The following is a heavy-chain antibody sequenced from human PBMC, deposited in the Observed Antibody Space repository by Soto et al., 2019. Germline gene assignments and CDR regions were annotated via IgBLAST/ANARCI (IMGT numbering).Heavy chain of an antibody. Sequence: SVKVSFKASGFTLSSPTVHWVRQTRGQRLAWIGCIVVGSGNRNYAQKFQERVTITRDMSTSTAYMELSSLTSGDTAVYYCVADQGDTYYRLGYWGQGTRVTVSS. CDR3: VADQGDTYYRLGY. D-gene: IGHD3-22*01. CDR2: IVVGSGNR. V-gene: IGHV1-58*01. CDR1: GFTLSSPT. J-gene: IGHJ4*02.